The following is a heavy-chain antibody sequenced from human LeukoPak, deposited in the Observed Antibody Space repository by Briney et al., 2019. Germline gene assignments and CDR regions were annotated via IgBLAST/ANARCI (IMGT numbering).Heavy chain of an antibody. J-gene: IGHJ5*02. D-gene: IGHD2-2*01. V-gene: IGHV4-31*03. CDR1: GGSISSGGYY. Sequence: SQTLSLTCTVSGGSISSGGYYWSWLRQRPGQDLEWIRYIYCSGSTYYNPSLRSRVTISGDTSKNQSSLKLSPVTATDTAVYYCARDRGYKLLDSGDTGGWFDPWGQGTLVTVSS. CDR2: IYCSGST. CDR3: ARDRGYKLLDSGDTGGWFDP.